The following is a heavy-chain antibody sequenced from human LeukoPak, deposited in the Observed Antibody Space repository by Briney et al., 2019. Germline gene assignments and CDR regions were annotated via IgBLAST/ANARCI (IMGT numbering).Heavy chain of an antibody. CDR2: INTDGSST. CDR1: GFTFSSYW. D-gene: IGHD4-17*01. Sequence: GGSARLSCAASGFTFSSYWMHWVRQAPGKGLVWVSRINTDGSSTNYADSVTGRFTMSRDNAKNTLYLQMNSLRAEDTAVYYCAREGPATSDYDFDCWGQGTLVTVSS. V-gene: IGHV3-74*01. CDR3: AREGPATSDYDFDC. J-gene: IGHJ4*02.